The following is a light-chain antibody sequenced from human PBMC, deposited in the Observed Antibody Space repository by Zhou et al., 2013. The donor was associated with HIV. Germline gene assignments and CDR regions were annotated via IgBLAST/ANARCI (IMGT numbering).Light chain of an antibody. CDR3: QQANRFPQT. Sequence: DIQMTQSPSSVSASVGDRITITCRASQGISKWLAWYQQKPGKAPKLLIYGASSLQSGVPSRFSGSGFGTDFTLTINRLHPEDFATYYCQQANRFPQTFGQGTKGGDQT. J-gene: IGKJ2*01. V-gene: IGKV1D-12*01. CDR2: GAS. CDR1: QGISKW.